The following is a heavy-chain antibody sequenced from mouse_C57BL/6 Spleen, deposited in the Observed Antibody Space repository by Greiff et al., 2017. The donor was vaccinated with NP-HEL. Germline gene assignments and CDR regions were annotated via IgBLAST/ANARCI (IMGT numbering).Heavy chain of an antibody. CDR3: AKEGGDGSGPYFDY. CDR2: INPYNGGT. J-gene: IGHJ2*01. V-gene: IGHV1-19*01. CDR1: GYTLTDYY. Sequence: EVQLQQSGPVLVKPGASVKMSCKASGYTLTDYYMNWVKQSHGKSLEWIGVINPYNGGTSYNQKFKGKATLTVDKSSSTAYMELNSLTSEDSAVYYCAKEGGDGSGPYFDYWGQGTTLTVSS. D-gene: IGHD3-2*02.